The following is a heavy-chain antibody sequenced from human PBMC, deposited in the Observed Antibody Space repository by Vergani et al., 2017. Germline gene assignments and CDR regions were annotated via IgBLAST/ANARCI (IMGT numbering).Heavy chain of an antibody. CDR1: GGSISSYY. CDR2: IYTSGST. V-gene: IGHV4-4*07. Sequence: QVQLQESGPGLVKPSETLSLTCTVSGGSISSYYWSWIRQPAGKGLEWIGRIYTSGSTNYNPSLKSRVTMSVDTSKNQFSLKLSSVTAADTAVYYCARESMPMTTVTTYKYRGYFQHWGQGTLVTVSS. D-gene: IGHD4-17*01. CDR3: ARESMPMTTVTTYKYRGYFQH. J-gene: IGHJ1*01.